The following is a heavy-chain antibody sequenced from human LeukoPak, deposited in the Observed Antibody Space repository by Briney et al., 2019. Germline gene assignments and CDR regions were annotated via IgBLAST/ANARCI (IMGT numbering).Heavy chain of an antibody. V-gene: IGHV4-39*01. CDR2: IYYSGST. CDR1: GGSISSSSYY. D-gene: IGHD3-10*01. CDR3: ARHFRVRENYFDY. J-gene: IGHJ4*02. Sequence: SETLSLTRTVSGGSISSSSYYWGWIRHPPGKGLEWIGSIYYSGSTYYNPSLKSRVTISVDTSKNQFSLKLSSVTAADTAVYYCARHFRVRENYFDYWGQGTLVTVSS.